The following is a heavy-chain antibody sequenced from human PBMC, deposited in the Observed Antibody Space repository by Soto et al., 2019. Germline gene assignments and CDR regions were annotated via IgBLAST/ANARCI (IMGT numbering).Heavy chain of an antibody. D-gene: IGHD2-21*02. J-gene: IGHJ4*02. V-gene: IGHV3-23*01. CDR1: GFTFSSYA. CDR3: AKISQIVVVTAIMCFDY. CDR2: ISGSGGST. Sequence: GSLRLSCAASGFTFSSYAMSWVRQAPGKGLEWVSAISGSGGSTYYADSVKGRFTISRDNSKNTLYLQMNSLRAEDTAIYYCAKISQIVVVTAIMCFDYWGQGTLVTVSS.